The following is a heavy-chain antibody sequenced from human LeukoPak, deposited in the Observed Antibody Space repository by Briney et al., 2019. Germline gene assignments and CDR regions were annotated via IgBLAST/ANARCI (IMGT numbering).Heavy chain of an antibody. J-gene: IGHJ3*01. CDR3: GRHANGDSSAAFDL. D-gene: IGHD2-8*01. Sequence: SGTLSLTCAVSGDSISDKYWWRWVRQFPDKGLEWIGEVYRSGGTSYNPSLKNRVTVSIDYSKNQFSLNLRSVTAADTAVYYCGRHANGDSSAAFDLWGQGTMVFVSS. V-gene: IGHV4-4*02. CDR1: GDSISDKYW. CDR2: VYRSGGT.